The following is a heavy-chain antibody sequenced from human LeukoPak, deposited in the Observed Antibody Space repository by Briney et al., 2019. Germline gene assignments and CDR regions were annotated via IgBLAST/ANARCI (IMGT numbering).Heavy chain of an antibody. Sequence: SETLSLTCTVSGGSISSYYWSWLRQPPGKGVEWIGYIYYSGSTNYTPSLKSRVTISVDTSKNQFSLKLSSVTAADTAVYYCARGDPRTYYDFWSGYSFDYWGQGTLVTVSS. V-gene: IGHV4-59*01. CDR3: ARGDPRTYYDFWSGYSFDY. J-gene: IGHJ4*02. CDR1: GGSISSYY. CDR2: IYYSGST. D-gene: IGHD3-3*01.